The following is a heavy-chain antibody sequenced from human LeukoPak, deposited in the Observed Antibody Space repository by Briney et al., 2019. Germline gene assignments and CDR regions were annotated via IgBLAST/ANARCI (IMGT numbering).Heavy chain of an antibody. CDR3: ARRAGAYSHPYDY. CDR1: GFTVSSNS. D-gene: IGHD4/OR15-4a*01. CDR2: IYSDNT. Sequence: GGALRLSCTVSGFTVSSNSMSWVRQAPGKGLEWVSFIYSDNTHYSDSVKGRFTISRDNSKNTLYLQMNSLRAEDTAVYYCARRAGAYSHPYDYWGQGTLVTVSS. V-gene: IGHV3-53*01. J-gene: IGHJ4*02.